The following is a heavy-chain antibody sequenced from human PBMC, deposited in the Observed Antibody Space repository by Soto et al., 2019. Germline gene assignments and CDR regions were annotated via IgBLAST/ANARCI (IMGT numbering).Heavy chain of an antibody. CDR3: AKSGSHSYFDY. D-gene: IGHD1-26*01. V-gene: IGHV3-23*01. CDR2: ISTSAGNT. CDR1: GVTFTSYA. J-gene: IGHJ4*02. Sequence: GGSLRLSCAASGVTFTSYAMTWVRLAPGKGLEWVSSISTSAGNTYYADSVKGRFTISRDNSKNTLYLQMNSLRADDTAVYYCAKSGSHSYFDYWGQGTLVTVSS.